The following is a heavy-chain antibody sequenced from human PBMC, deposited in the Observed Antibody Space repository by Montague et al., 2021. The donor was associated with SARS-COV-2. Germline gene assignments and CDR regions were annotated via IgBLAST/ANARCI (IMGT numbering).Heavy chain of an antibody. CDR3: ARGRHSSSRAAFGI. CDR2: IYPGDSDA. V-gene: IGHV5-51*01. Sequence: QSGAEVKKPGESLKISCRASGYTFTNYWIGWVRQMPGKGLEWMGIIYPGDSDAIYSPSLQGQVTFSVDRSISTAYLQWSSLKASDTAMYYCARGRHSSSRAAFGIWGQGTMVTVSS. J-gene: IGHJ3*02. D-gene: IGHD2-2*01. CDR1: GYTFTNYW.